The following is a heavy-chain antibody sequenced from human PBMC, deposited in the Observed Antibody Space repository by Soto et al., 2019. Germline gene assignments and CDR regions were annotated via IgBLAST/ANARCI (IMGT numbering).Heavy chain of an antibody. J-gene: IGHJ4*02. CDR2: ISYDGSNK. D-gene: IGHD4-4*01. V-gene: IGHV3-30-3*01. CDR3: AREEVTTFPYYFDY. Sequence: GGSLRLSCAASGFTFSSYAMHWVRQAPGKGLEWVAVISYDGSNKYYADNVKGRFTISRDNYKNKLYLKMNSLRAEDTAVYYCAREEVTTFPYYFDYWGQGTLVTVSS. CDR1: GFTFSSYA.